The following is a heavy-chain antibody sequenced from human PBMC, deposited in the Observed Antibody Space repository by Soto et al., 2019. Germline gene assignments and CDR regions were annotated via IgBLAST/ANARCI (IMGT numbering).Heavy chain of an antibody. CDR3: ARDWYYFDSSGYSKPVYYYYYGLDV. D-gene: IGHD3-22*01. V-gene: IGHV1-2*02. CDR2: INPNTGGT. J-gene: IGHJ6*02. Sequence: GASVKVSCKASGYTFTDYYLHWVRQAPGQGLEWMGWINPNTGGTKYEQKFQGRVAMTRDTSISTAYMELGGLRSDDTAVYFCARDWYYFDSSGYSKPVYYYYYGLDVWGQGTTVTVS. CDR1: GYTFTDYY.